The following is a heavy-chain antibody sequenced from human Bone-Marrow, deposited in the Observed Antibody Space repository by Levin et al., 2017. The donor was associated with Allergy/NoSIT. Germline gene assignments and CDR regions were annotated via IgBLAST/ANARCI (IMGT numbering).Heavy chain of an antibody. J-gene: IGHJ4*02. CDR1: GFVFGTFG. CDR2: VWFDETNT. D-gene: IGHD4-17*01. V-gene: IGHV3-33*01. Sequence: GESLKISCTGSGFVFGTFGMHWVRQIPGKGLEWVAVVWFDETNTHYADPVKGRFIISRDNSKNTMYLTMNNLRVEDTAVYYCARNGLTGESDFWGQGTLVIVSS. CDR3: ARNGLTGESDF.